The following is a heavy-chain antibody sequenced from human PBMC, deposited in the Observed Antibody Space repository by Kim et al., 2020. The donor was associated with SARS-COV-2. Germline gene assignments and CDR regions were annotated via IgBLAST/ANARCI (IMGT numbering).Heavy chain of an antibody. CDR3: ARDRRIAVAGTPIYYFDY. CDR1: GGSISSYY. D-gene: IGHD6-19*01. Sequence: SETLSLTCTVSGGSISSYYWSWIRQPPGKGLEWIGYIYYSGSTNYNPSLKSRVTISVDTSKNQFSLKLSSVTAADTAVYYCARDRRIAVAGTPIYYFDY. J-gene: IGHJ4*01. V-gene: IGHV4-59*01. CDR2: IYYSGST.